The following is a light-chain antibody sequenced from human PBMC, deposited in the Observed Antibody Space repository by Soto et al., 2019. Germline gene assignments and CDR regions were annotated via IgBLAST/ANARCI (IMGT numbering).Light chain of an antibody. CDR3: QQYNNWPT. Sequence: EIVMTQSPATLSVSPGERATLSCRASQSVSSNLAWYQQKPGQAPRLLIYGASTRATGIPARFSGSGSGTEFTLNISSLQSEDFAVYSCQQYNNWPTFGPGTKVDIK. V-gene: IGKV3-15*01. CDR1: QSVSSN. CDR2: GAS. J-gene: IGKJ3*01.